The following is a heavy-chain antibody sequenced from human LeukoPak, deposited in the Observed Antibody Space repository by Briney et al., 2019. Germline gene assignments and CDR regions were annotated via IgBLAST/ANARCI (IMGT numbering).Heavy chain of an antibody. CDR3: AAGLPHDWLPTDY. CDR1: GYTLTELS. V-gene: IGHV1-24*01. D-gene: IGHD3-9*01. J-gene: IGHJ4*02. CDR2: FYPEDGET. Sequence: ASVKVSCKVSGYTLTELSMHWVRQAPGKGLEWMGAFYPEDGETIYAQKFQGRVTMAEDTSTDTAYMELSSLRSEDTAVYYCAAGLPHDWLPTDYWGQGTLVTVSS.